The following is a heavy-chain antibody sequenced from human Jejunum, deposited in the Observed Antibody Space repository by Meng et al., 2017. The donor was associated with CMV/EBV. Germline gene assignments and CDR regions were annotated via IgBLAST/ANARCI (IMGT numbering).Heavy chain of an antibody. Sequence: LRLSCAGSGFTFSSYAMSWVRQAPGKGPEWVSFIFGGGSSTYYADSVKGRFTISKDDSKNTLYLQMNSLRVEDTAVYYCARLSDSWGQGTLVTVSS. D-gene: IGHD2-15*01. V-gene: IGHV3-23*03. J-gene: IGHJ4*02. CDR1: GFTFSSYA. CDR2: IFGGGSST. CDR3: ARLSDS.